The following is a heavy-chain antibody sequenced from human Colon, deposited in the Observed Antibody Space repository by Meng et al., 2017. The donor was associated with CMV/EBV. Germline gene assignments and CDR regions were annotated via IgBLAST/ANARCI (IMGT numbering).Heavy chain of an antibody. D-gene: IGHD2/OR15-2a*01. J-gene: IGHJ4*02. Sequence: GESLKISCAASGFSVGNNYINWVRQAPGKGMEWVSVIYDVGNIYYADSVKGRFFISRDSSKNMLYLQMNSLRPEDTALYYCARGAFDWGQGTQVTVSS. CDR1: GFSVGNNY. CDR3: ARGAFD. V-gene: IGHV3-66*02. CDR2: IYDVGNI.